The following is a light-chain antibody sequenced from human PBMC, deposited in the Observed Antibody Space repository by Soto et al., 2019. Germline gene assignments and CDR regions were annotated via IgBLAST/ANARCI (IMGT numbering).Light chain of an antibody. Sequence: QSALTQPASVSGSPGQSITISCSGTSSDVGSYDHVAGYQQFPGKTPKLMIYEVSNRPSGVSSRFSGSKSGNTASLTISGLQAEDEADYYCISYTGSSTSYVFGSGTKVTVL. V-gene: IGLV2-14*01. J-gene: IGLJ1*01. CDR2: EVS. CDR3: ISYTGSSTSYV. CDR1: SSDVGSYDH.